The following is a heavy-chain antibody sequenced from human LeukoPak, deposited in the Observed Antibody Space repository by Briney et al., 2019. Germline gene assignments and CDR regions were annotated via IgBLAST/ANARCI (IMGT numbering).Heavy chain of an antibody. Sequence: ASVKLSFKASGYTFTSYYMHWVRHAPGQGLEWMGIINPSGGSTSYAQKFQGRVTMTRDTSTSTVYMELSSLRSEDTAVYYCARDRGYCSGRSCYAPRYWGQGTLVTVSS. CDR3: ARDRGYCSGRSCYAPRY. CDR2: INPSGGST. J-gene: IGHJ4*02. V-gene: IGHV1-46*01. D-gene: IGHD2-15*01. CDR1: GYTFTSYY.